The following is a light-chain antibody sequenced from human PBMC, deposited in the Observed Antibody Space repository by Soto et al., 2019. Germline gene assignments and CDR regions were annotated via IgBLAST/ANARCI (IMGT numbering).Light chain of an antibody. Sequence: QAVLTQPASVSASPGQSITISCTGTSTDIGAYKFVSWYQQHPGKAPKLMIYDVTSRPSGVSNRFSGSKSGNTASLIISGLQAEDEADYYCISYTSLDTYVFGTGTKLTVL. V-gene: IGLV2-14*03. J-gene: IGLJ1*01. CDR3: ISYTSLDTYV. CDR2: DVT. CDR1: STDIGAYKF.